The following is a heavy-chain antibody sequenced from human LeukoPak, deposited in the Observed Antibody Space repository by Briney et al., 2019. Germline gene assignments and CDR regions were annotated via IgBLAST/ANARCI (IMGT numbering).Heavy chain of an antibody. D-gene: IGHD6-6*01. J-gene: IGHJ4*02. V-gene: IGHV3-23*01. Sequence: GESLKISCAASGFTFSTYAMSWVRQAPGKGLEWVSTMSGSGDTTYYAESVKGRFTISRDNSKNTLYLQMNSLRAEDTAIYYCARRRQSSSNRYYFDPWGQGTLVTVSS. CDR1: GFTFSTYA. CDR3: ARRRQSSSNRYYFDP. CDR2: MSGSGDTT.